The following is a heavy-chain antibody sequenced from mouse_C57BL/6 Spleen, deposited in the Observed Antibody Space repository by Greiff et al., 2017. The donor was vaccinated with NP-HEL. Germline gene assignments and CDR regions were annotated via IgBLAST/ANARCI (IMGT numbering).Heavy chain of an antibody. CDR3: ARDYGNFFDY. Sequence: QVQLQQPGAELVRPGSSVKLSCKASGYTFTSYWMDWVKQRPGQGLEWIGNIYPSDSETHYNQKFKDKATLTVDKSSSTAYMQLSSLTSEDSAVYYCARDYGNFFDYWGQGTTLTVSS. D-gene: IGHD2-1*01. CDR2: IYPSDSET. V-gene: IGHV1-61*01. CDR1: GYTFTSYW. J-gene: IGHJ2*01.